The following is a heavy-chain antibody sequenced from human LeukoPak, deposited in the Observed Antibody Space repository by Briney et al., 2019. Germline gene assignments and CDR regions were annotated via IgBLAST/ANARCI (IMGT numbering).Heavy chain of an antibody. D-gene: IGHD2-2*01. CDR1: GYTFTSYY. V-gene: IGHV1-46*01. J-gene: IGHJ6*03. Sequence: ASVKVSCKASGYTFTSYYMHWVRQAPGQGLEWMGIINPSGGSTSYAQKFQGRVTMTRDTSTSTVYMELSSLRSEDTAVYYCARDSIVVVPAAMPHYYYYMDVWGKGTTVTVSS. CDR2: INPSGGST. CDR3: ARDSIVVVPAAMPHYYYYMDV.